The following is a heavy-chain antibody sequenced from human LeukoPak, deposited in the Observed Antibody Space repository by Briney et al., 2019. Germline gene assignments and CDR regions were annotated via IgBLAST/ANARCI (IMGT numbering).Heavy chain of an antibody. CDR3: AKDQGGSYSDHDAFDI. Sequence: GGSLRLSCAVSGFTVSSNYMSWVRQAPGKGLEWVSIIYSGGSTYYADSVKGRFTISRDNSKNTLYLQMNSLRAEDTAVYYCAKDQGGSYSDHDAFDIWGQGTMVTVSS. CDR1: GFTVSSNY. V-gene: IGHV3-66*01. D-gene: IGHD1-26*01. J-gene: IGHJ3*02. CDR2: IYSGGST.